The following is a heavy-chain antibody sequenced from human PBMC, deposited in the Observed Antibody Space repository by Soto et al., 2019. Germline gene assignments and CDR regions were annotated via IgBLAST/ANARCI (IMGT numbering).Heavy chain of an antibody. V-gene: IGHV4-39*01. J-gene: IGHJ6*03. CDR1: GGSISSSSYY. CDR3: ARLPYDFWSGYYYYYYYMDV. D-gene: IGHD3-3*01. Sequence: SETLSLTCTVSGGSISSSSYYWGWIRQPPGKGLEWIGSIYYSGSTYYNPSLKSRVTISVDTSKNQFSLKLSSVTAADTAVYYCARLPYDFWSGYYYYYYYMDVWGKGTTVTVSS. CDR2: IYYSGST.